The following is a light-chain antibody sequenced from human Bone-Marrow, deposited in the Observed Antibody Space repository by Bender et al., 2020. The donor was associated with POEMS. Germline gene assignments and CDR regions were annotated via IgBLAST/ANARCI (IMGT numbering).Light chain of an antibody. J-gene: IGLJ2*01. Sequence: QSALTQPPSASGSPGQSVTISCTGTSSDVGAYNSVSWYQHHPGKAPELIIYEVNKRPSGVPDRFSGSKSGNTASLTVSGLQAEDEGDFYCSSYAGSNTVVFGGGTKLTVL. CDR1: SSDVGAYNS. V-gene: IGLV2-8*01. CDR2: EVN. CDR3: SSYAGSNTVV.